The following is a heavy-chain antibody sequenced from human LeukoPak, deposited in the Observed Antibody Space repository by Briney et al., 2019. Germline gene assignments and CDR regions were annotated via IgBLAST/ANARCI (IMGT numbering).Heavy chain of an antibody. J-gene: IGHJ4*02. V-gene: IGHV6-1*01. CDR1: GDSVSSNDAA. CDR3: ARDTISGYYSFDY. CDR2: TYYRSQWYP. Sequence: PSQTLSLTCAISGDSVSSNDAAWNWIRQSPSRGLEWLGRTYYRSQWYPEYGGSVKSRLTINPDTSKNQLSPQLNSVTPEDTAVYYCARDTISGYYSFDYWGQGTLVTVST. D-gene: IGHD3-22*01.